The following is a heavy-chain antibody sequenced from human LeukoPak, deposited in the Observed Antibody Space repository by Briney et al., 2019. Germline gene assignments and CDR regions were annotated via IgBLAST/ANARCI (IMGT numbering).Heavy chain of an antibody. J-gene: IGHJ5*02. V-gene: IGHV4-34*01. Sequence: SETLSLTCAVYGGSFSGYYWSWIRQPPGKGLEWIGEINHSGSTNYNPSLKSRVTISVDKSKNQFSLKLSSVTAADTAVYYCARQWPLWSGGRPFDPWGQGTLVTVSS. CDR3: ARQWPLWSGGRPFDP. CDR2: INHSGST. CDR1: GGSFSGYY. D-gene: IGHD3-3*01.